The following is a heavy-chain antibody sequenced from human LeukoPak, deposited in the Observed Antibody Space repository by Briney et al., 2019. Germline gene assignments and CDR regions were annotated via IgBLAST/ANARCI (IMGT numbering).Heavy chain of an antibody. CDR2: ISSSANTI. J-gene: IGHJ1*01. V-gene: IGHV3-48*03. CDR1: GFTFSNYE. Sequence: GGSLRLSCAASGFTFSNYEMNWVRQAPGKGLEWVSFISSSANTIYYAGSVKGRFTISRDDAKNSLYLQMSSLRAEDTAVYYCARVTDWGQGTLVTVSS. CDR3: ARVTD.